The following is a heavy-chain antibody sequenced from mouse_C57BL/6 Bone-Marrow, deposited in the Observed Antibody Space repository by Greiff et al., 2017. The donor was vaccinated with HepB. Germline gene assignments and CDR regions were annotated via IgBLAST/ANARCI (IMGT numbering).Heavy chain of an antibody. Sequence: QVQLQQSGAELARPGASVKMSCKASGYTFTSYTMHWVKQRPGQGLEWIGYINPSSGYTKYNQKFKDKATLTADKSSSTAYMQLSSLTSEDSEVYYCARGYYGSSNLNDYWGQGTTLTVSS. CDR3: ARGYYGSSNLNDY. V-gene: IGHV1-4*01. J-gene: IGHJ2*01. CDR1: GYTFTSYT. D-gene: IGHD1-1*01. CDR2: INPSSGYT.